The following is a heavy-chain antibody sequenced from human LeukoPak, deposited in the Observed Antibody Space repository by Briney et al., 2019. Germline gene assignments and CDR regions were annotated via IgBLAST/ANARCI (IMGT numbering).Heavy chain of an antibody. CDR1: GFTFSSYA. Sequence: GGSLRLACAASGFTFSSYAMSWVRQAPGKGLEWVSAISGRRGDTYSTDSVKGRFTISRDNSKNTLYLQMNSLRAEDTAVYYCARERDSSGYFDSWGQGTLVTVSS. V-gene: IGHV3-23*01. CDR3: ARERDSSGYFDS. J-gene: IGHJ4*02. D-gene: IGHD3-22*01. CDR2: ISGRRGDT.